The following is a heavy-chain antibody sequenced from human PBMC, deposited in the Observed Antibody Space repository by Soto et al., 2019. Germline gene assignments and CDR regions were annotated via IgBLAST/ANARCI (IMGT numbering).Heavy chain of an antibody. Sequence: SETLSLTCTVSGGSISSGDYYWIWIRQPPGKGPEWIGNIHYSGSTNYNPSLKSRVTISVDTSKNQFSLRLSSVTAAETAVYYCARHSYYSNPLRFDPWGQGTLVTVS. J-gene: IGHJ5*02. V-gene: IGHV4-61*08. CDR2: IHYSGST. CDR1: GGSISSGDYY. D-gene: IGHD4-4*01. CDR3: ARHSYYSNPLRFDP.